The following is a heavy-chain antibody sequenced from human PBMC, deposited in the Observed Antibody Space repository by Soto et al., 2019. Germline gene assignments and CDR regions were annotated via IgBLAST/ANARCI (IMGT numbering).Heavy chain of an antibody. CDR2: INAGKGNT. V-gene: IGHV1-3*01. D-gene: IGHD5-18*01. CDR1: GYTIISYA. J-gene: IGHJ4*02. Sequence: GASVKASCKASGYTIISYALHWVRQAPGQGLEWMGWINAGKGNTKYSQKFQGRVTITRDTSASTAYMELSSLRSEDTAVYYCAREGDAAMVYELDYWGQGTQDTVSS. CDR3: AREGDAAMVYELDY.